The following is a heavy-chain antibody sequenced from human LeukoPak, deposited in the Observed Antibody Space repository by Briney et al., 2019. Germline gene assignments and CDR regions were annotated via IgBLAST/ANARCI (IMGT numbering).Heavy chain of an antibody. Sequence: GGSLRLSCAASGFTFDDYAMHWVRQAPGKGLEWVSGISWNSGSIGYADSVKGRFTISRDNAKNSLYLQMNSLRAEDTALYYCASFPLGYDSSGYYYGWGQGTLDTVSS. CDR3: ASFPLGYDSSGYYYG. D-gene: IGHD3-22*01. CDR2: ISWNSGSI. J-gene: IGHJ4*02. CDR1: GFTFDDYA. V-gene: IGHV3-9*01.